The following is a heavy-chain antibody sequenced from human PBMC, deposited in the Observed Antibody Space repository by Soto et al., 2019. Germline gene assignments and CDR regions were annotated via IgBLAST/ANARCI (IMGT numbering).Heavy chain of an antibody. J-gene: IGHJ4*02. CDR1: GFTFSSYA. V-gene: IGHV3-23*01. Sequence: EVQLLESEGGLVQPGGSLRLSCAASGFTFSSYAMSWVRQAPGKGLEWVSAISGSGGSTYYADSVKGRFTISRDNSKNTLYLQMNSLRAEDTAVYYCAKGLRFLEWYTEGGYFDYWGQGTLVTVSS. D-gene: IGHD3-3*01. CDR2: ISGSGGST. CDR3: AKGLRFLEWYTEGGYFDY.